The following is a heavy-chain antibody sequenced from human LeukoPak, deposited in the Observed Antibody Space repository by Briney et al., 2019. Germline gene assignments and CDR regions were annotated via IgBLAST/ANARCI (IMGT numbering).Heavy chain of an antibody. CDR2: IYTSGST. CDR3: AREGAAADYDY. D-gene: IGHD6-13*01. J-gene: IGHJ4*02. V-gene: IGHV4-61*02. Sequence: TSQTLSLTCTVSGGSISSGSCYWSWIRQPAGKGLEWIGRIYTSGSTNYNPSLKSRVTISVDTSKNQFSLKLSSVTAADTAVYYCAREGAAADYDYWGQGTLVAVSS. CDR1: GGSISSGSCY.